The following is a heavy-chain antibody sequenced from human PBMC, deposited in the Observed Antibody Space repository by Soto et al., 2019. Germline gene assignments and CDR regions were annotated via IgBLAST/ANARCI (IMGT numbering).Heavy chain of an antibody. D-gene: IGHD3-10*01. CDR3: ARDLNGLALELGSGPQPAYFQH. CDR2: INPNSGGT. CDR1: GYTFTGYY. J-gene: IGHJ1*01. Sequence: ASVKVSCKASGYTFTGYYMHWVRQAPGQGLEWMGWINPNSGGTNYAQKFQGWVTMTRDTSISTAYMELSRLRSDDTAVYYCARDLNGLALELGSGPQPAYFQHWGQGTLVTVSS. V-gene: IGHV1-2*04.